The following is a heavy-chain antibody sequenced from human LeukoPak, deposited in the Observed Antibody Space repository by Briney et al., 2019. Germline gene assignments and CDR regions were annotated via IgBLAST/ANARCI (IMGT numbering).Heavy chain of an antibody. D-gene: IGHD1-26*01. V-gene: IGHV4-39*07. CDR3: AITPYKWELPSPDY. J-gene: IGHJ4*02. Sequence: SETLSLTCTVSGGSISSSSYYWAWIRQPPGKGLEWIGTIYYSGATQYNPSLKSRVTILVDTSKNQFSLKMSSVTAADTAVYYCAITPYKWELPSPDYWGQGTLVTVSS. CDR2: IYYSGAT. CDR1: GGSISSSSYY.